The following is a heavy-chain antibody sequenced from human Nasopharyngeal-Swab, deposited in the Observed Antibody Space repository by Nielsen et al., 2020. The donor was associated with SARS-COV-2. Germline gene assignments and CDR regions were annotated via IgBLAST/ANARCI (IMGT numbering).Heavy chain of an antibody. CDR3: AKDLRGPYFF. Sequence: GGSLRLSCAASGFTFDDYAMHWVRQAPGKGLEWVAAISGSGDISGSGGSTYYADSVKGRFTISRDNSKNTLSLQMNGLGAEDTAVYYCAKDLRGPYFFWGQGTLVTVSS. CDR2: ISGSGDISGSGGST. D-gene: IGHD2/OR15-2a*01. CDR1: GFTFDDYA. V-gene: IGHV3-23*01. J-gene: IGHJ4*02.